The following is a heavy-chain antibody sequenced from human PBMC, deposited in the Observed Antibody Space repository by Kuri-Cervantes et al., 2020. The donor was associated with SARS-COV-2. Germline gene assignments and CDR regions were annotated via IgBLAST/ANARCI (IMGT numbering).Heavy chain of an antibody. CDR1: GFTFSSYA. Sequence: GESLKISCAASGFTFSSYAMSWVRQAPGKGLEWVSVIYSGGSTYYADSVKGRFTISRDNSKNTLYLQMNSLRAEDTAVYYCARGGAYWGQGTLVTVSS. D-gene: IGHD1-26*01. V-gene: IGHV3-66*02. CDR3: ARGGAY. CDR2: IYSGGST. J-gene: IGHJ4*02.